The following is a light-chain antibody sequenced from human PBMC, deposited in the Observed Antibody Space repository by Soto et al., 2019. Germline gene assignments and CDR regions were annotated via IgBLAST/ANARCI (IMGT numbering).Light chain of an antibody. Sequence: QSVLTQPRSVSGPPGQSVTISCTGTSSDVGGYNYVSWYQQHPGKAPKLMIYDVSKRPSGVPDRFSGSKSGNTASLTISGLQAEDEADYYCCSYAGSVVVFGGGTKVTVL. CDR1: SSDVGGYNY. CDR2: DVS. CDR3: CSYAGSVVV. J-gene: IGLJ2*01. V-gene: IGLV2-11*01.